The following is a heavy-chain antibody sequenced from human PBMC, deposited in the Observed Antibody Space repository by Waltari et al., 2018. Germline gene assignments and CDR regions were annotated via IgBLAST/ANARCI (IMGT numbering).Heavy chain of an antibody. D-gene: IGHD6-6*01. CDR1: GVTFSSHN. J-gene: IGHJ4*02. Sequence: QVQLVESGGGVVQPGRSRRLSCVVWGVTFSSHNMHWVRQSPGKGLEWVADIWYDGSKENYVDSVKGRFRISRDNSKNTVYLQLDRVSADDTAVYFCARGRYSSSSYIDYWGRGTLVTVSS. CDR3: ARGRYSSSSYIDY. CDR2: IWYDGSKE. V-gene: IGHV3-33*01.